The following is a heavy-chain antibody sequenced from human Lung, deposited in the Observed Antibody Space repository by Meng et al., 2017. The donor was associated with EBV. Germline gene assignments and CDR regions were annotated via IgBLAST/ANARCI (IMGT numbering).Heavy chain of an antibody. D-gene: IGHD7-27*01. Sequence: QVQLQQSGPGLVKPSXXLXLTXAISGDSVSTTTAAAWNWIRQSPSRGLEWLGRTYYRSKWYTDYAVSVKSRIIINSDTSKNQFSLQLNSVTLEDTAVYYCTREASTGDFDYWGQGTLVTVSS. CDR1: GDSVSTTTAAA. V-gene: IGHV6-1*01. CDR3: TREASTGDFDY. J-gene: IGHJ4*02. CDR2: TYYRSKWYT.